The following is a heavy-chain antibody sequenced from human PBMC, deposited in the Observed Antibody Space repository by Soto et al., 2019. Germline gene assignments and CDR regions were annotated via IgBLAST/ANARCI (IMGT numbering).Heavy chain of an antibody. D-gene: IGHD3-16*01. Sequence: PSETLSLTCTVSGGTISSGGYYWSWIRQHPGKGLEWIGYIYYSGSTYYNPSLKSRVTISVDTSKNQFSLKLSSVTAADTAVYYCARVGGINWFDPWGQGTLVTVSS. V-gene: IGHV4-31*03. J-gene: IGHJ5*02. CDR1: GGTISSGGYY. CDR2: IYYSGST. CDR3: ARVGGINWFDP.